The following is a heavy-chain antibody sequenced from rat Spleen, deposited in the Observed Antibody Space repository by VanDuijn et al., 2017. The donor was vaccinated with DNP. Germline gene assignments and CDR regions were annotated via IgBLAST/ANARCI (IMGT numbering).Heavy chain of an antibody. D-gene: IGHD4-3*01. CDR2: INYSGST. CDR3: ARQNIVRDWFFDF. CDR1: GYSITGNY. Sequence: EVQLQESGPGLVKPSQSLSLTCSVTGYSITGNYWGWIRKFPGKKMEWIAHINYSGSTTYNPFFESRISITRNTPKNQFFMQLNSVTTEDTATYYWARQNIVRDWFFDFWGPGTMVTVSS. V-gene: IGHV3-1*01. J-gene: IGHJ1*01.